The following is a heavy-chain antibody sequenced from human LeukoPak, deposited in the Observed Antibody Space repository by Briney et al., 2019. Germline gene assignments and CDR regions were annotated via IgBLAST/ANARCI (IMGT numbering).Heavy chain of an antibody. V-gene: IGHV1-24*01. J-gene: IGHJ4*02. CDR1: GYTLTELP. CDR3: ATDSGNYYDSRGYY. Sequence: ASVKVSCKVSGYTLTELPMHWVRQAPGKGLEWMGGFDPEDGETIYAQKFQGRVTMTEDTSTDTAYMELSSLRSEDTAVYYCATDSGNYYDSRGYYWGQGTLVTVSS. CDR2: FDPEDGET. D-gene: IGHD3-22*01.